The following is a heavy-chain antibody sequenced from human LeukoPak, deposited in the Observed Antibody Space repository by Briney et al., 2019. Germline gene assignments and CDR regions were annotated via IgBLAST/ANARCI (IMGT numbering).Heavy chain of an antibody. CDR3: ARVTGSSWYYSYYMDV. J-gene: IGHJ6*03. D-gene: IGHD6-13*01. CDR2: INHSGST. V-gene: IGHV4-34*01. Sequence: SEALSLTCAVYGGSFSGYYWSWIRQPPGKGLEWIGGINHSGSTNYNPSLKSRVTISADTSKNQFSLKLSSVTAADTAVYFCARVTGSSWYYSYYMDVWGKGTTVTVSS. CDR1: GGSFSGYY.